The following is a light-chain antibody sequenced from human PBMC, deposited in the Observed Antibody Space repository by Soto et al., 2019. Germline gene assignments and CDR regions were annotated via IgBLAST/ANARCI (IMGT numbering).Light chain of an antibody. CDR3: QQRDSWWT. J-gene: IGKJ1*01. V-gene: IGKV3-11*01. CDR2: GAS. Sequence: EIVLTQSPATLSLSPGEGATLSCRASQSVSTDLAWYQHKPGQAPRLLIYGASNRATSVAARFSGSGSGTDFTPTISSLEPEDSAVYYCQQRDSWWTFGQGTKVEI. CDR1: QSVSTD.